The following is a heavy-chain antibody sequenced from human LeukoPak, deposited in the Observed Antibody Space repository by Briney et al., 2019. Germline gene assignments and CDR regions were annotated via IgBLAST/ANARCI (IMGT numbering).Heavy chain of an antibody. Sequence: GGSLRLSCAASGFTFSNAWMSWVRQAPGKGLEWVGRIKSKTDGGTTDYAAPVKGRFTISRDDSKNTLYLQMNSLKTEDTAVYYCTTDSGYPRARYCSSTSCYEYFQHWGQGTLVTVSS. D-gene: IGHD2-2*01. CDR3: TTDSGYPRARYCSSTSCYEYFQH. CDR2: IKSKTDGGTT. V-gene: IGHV3-15*01. J-gene: IGHJ1*01. CDR1: GFTFSNAW.